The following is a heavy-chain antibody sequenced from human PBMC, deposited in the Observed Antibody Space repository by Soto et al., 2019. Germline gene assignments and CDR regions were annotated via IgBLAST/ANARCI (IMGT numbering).Heavy chain of an antibody. D-gene: IGHD3-22*01. V-gene: IGHV3-21*05. Sequence: GGSLRLSCAASGFTFSIYSMNWVRQAPGKGLEWVSYIMPGSSHIFYAHSVKGRFTISRDNSKNSLYLEMNSLRADDTAVYFCARDEDGTYEFDYWGQGTLVTVAS. CDR2: IMPGSSHI. CDR1: GFTFSIYS. J-gene: IGHJ4*02. CDR3: ARDEDGTYEFDY.